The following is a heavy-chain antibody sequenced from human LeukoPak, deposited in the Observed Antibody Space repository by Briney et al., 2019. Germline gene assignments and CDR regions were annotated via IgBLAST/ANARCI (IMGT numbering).Heavy chain of an antibody. CDR1: GFTFSSYS. D-gene: IGHD2-15*01. CDR2: ISSSSSYI. V-gene: IGHV3-21*01. Sequence: PGGSLRLSCAASGFTFSSYSMNWVRQAPGKGLEWVSSISSSSSYIYYADSVKGRFTISRDNAKNSLYLQMNSLRAEDTAVYYCAREDVVVVAATRNYYYYYMDVWGKGTTVTVSS. J-gene: IGHJ6*03. CDR3: AREDVVVVAATRNYYYYYMDV.